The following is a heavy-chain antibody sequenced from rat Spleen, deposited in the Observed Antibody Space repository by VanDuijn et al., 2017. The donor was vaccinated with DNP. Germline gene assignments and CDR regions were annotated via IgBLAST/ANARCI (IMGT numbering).Heavy chain of an antibody. CDR2: ITGGGGTT. CDR3: VRWDYGIYGFDY. D-gene: IGHD1-11*01. CDR1: GFTFSSYW. Sequence: EVQLVESGGGLVQPGRSLKLSCAASGFTFSSYWMYWIRQAPGRGLEWIASITGGGGTTSYPDSVKGRFTISRDNAENTLYLQMYSLRSEDMATYYCVRWDYGIYGFDYWGQGVMVTVSS. J-gene: IGHJ2*01. V-gene: IGHV5-58*01.